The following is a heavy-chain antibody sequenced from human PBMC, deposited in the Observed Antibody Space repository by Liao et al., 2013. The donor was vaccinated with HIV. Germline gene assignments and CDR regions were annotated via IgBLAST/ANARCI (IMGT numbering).Heavy chain of an antibody. V-gene: IGHV4-30-4*08. Sequence: QVQLQESGPGLVKPSQTLSLNCTVSGGSINTGDHYWTWVRQPPGKGLQWIGYIYYSGTTNYNPALKSRVTMSVDTSKNQFSLKLSYVTAADTAVYYCAREIMCSSTSCYTNYYYYYMDVWARTTVTVSS. CDR1: GGSINTGDHY. J-gene: IGHJ6*03. CDR3: AREIMCSSTSCYTNYYYYYMDV. CDR2: IYYSGTT. D-gene: IGHD2-2*02.